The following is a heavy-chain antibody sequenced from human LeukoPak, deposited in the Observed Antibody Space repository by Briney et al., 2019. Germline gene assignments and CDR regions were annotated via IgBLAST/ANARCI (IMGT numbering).Heavy chain of an antibody. Sequence: SETLSLTCTVSGGSISSGSYYWSWIRQPAGKGLEWIGRIYTSGSTNYNPSLKSRATISVDTSKNQFSLKLSSVTAADTAVYYCARDNRYSGSSYWGQGTLVTVSS. CDR2: IYTSGST. D-gene: IGHD1-26*01. CDR1: GGSISSGSYY. V-gene: IGHV4-61*02. J-gene: IGHJ4*02. CDR3: ARDNRYSGSSY.